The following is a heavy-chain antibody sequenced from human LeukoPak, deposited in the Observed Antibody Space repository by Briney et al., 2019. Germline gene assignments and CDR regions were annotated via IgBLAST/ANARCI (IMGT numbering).Heavy chain of an antibody. CDR1: GFTISFYW. CDR2: INQVASEK. V-gene: IGHV3-7*04. CDR3: VRDGGYYGPDS. D-gene: IGHD3-10*01. J-gene: IGHJ5*01. Sequence: GGSPRLSCAASGFTISFYWMSWVRQAPGKGLEWVANINQVASEKNYVDSVKGRFTISRDNAKNSLYLQMNSVRAEDTAMYYCVRDGGYYGPDSWGQGALVSVSS.